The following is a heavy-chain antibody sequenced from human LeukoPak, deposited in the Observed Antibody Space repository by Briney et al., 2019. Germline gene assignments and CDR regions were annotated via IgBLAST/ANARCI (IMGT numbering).Heavy chain of an antibody. CDR1: GGSISSGDYY. V-gene: IGHV4-30-4*01. Sequence: PSETLSLTRTVSGGSISSGDYYWSWIRQPPGKGLEWIGYIYYSGSTYYNPSLKSRVTISVDTSKNQFSLKLSSVTAADTAVYYCARRRLTQNFDYWGQGTLVTVSS. J-gene: IGHJ4*02. CDR2: IYYSGST. D-gene: IGHD1-14*01. CDR3: ARRRLTQNFDY.